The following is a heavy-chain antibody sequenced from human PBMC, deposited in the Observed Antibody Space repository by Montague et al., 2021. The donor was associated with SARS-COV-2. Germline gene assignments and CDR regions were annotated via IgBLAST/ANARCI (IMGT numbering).Heavy chain of an antibody. J-gene: IGHJ4*02. CDR1: GVAMNNVANF. V-gene: IGHV4-61*02. Sequence: TLSLTCTVSGVAMNNVANFWGWIRQPPGKGLEWIGRVCSTGRTNYNPSLGSRVTVSIDTSKSQFSLKLSSVTAADTAVYYCTTYTDWRGFESWGLGTLVAVSS. D-gene: IGHD3-3*01. CDR2: VCSTGRT. CDR3: TTYTDWRGFES.